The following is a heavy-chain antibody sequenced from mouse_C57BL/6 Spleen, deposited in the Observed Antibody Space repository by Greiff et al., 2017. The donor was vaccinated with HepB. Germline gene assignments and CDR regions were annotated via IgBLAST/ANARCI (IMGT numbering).Heavy chain of an antibody. V-gene: IGHV5-9*01. Sequence: EVQRVESGGGLVKPGGSLKLSCAASGFTFSSYTMSWVRQTPEKRLEWVATISGGGGNTYYPDSVKGRFTISRDNAKNTLYLQMSSLRSEDTALYYCARRSTVKYYDVWGTGTTVTVSS. CDR3: ARRSTVKYYDV. CDR2: ISGGGGNT. CDR1: GFTFSSYT. J-gene: IGHJ1*03. D-gene: IGHD1-1*01.